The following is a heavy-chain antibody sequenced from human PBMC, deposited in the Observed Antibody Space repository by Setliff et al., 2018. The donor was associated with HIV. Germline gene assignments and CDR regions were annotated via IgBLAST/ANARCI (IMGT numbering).Heavy chain of an antibody. CDR3: ARPYDSLYG. J-gene: IGHJ4*02. V-gene: IGHV4-39*01. Sequence: LSLTCSVSGGSISNSDFYWGWIRQSPGKGLEWIGSIYYRGATYYNPTLQSRVTISADTSKNQFYLKLTSVTAADTAIYYCARPYDSLYGWGQGVLVTVS. CDR1: GGSISNSDFY. D-gene: IGHD3-22*01. CDR2: IYYRGAT.